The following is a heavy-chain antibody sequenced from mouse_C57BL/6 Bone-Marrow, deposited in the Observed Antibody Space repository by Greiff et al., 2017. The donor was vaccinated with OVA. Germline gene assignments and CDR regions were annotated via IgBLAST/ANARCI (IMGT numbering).Heavy chain of an antibody. J-gene: IGHJ2*01. CDR3: ARHLCRDY. CDR2: ISSGGSYT. CDR1: GFTFSSYG. Sequence: EVQLVESGGDLVKPGGSLKLSCAASGFTFSSYGMSWVRQTPDKRLEWVATISSGGSYTYYPDSVKGRFTISRDNAKNTLYLQMSSLKSEDTAMYYCARHLCRDYWGQGTTRTVAS. V-gene: IGHV5-6*01.